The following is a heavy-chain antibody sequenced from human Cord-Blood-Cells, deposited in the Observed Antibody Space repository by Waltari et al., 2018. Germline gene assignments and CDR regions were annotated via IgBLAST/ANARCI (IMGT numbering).Heavy chain of an antibody. D-gene: IGHD4-17*01. CDR1: GGSFSGSY. V-gene: IGHV4-34*01. CDR2: INHSGST. CDR3: ARPHYGDYGWFDP. J-gene: IGHJ5*02. Sequence: QVQLQQWGAGLLKPSATLSLTCAVYGGSFSGSYWSWILQPPGKGLEWIGEINHSGSTNYNPSLKSRVTISVDTSKNQFSLKLSSVTAADTAVYYCARPHYGDYGWFDPWGQGTLVTVSS.